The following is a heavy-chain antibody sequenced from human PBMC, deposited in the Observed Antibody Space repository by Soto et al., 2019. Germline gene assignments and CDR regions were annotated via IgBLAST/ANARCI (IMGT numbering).Heavy chain of an antibody. CDR2: IRSKAYGGTT. CDR3: TRAYCGGDCYSRLYGMDV. V-gene: IGHV3-49*04. D-gene: IGHD2-21*02. Sequence: GGSLRLSCTASGFTFGDYAMSWVRQAPGKGLEWVGFIRSKAYGGTTEYAASVKGRFTISRDDSKSIAYLQMNSLKTEDTAVYYCTRAYCGGDCYSRLYGMDVWGQGTTVTVSS. CDR1: GFTFGDYA. J-gene: IGHJ6*02.